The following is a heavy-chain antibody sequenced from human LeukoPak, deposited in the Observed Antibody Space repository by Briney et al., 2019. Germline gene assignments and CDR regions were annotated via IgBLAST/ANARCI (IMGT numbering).Heavy chain of an antibody. V-gene: IGHV3-30-3*01. J-gene: IGHJ4*02. CDR1: XXXXXSXA. D-gene: IGHD2-8*01. Sequence: SXXLSCAASXXXXXSXAMHXVXQXXXXGXXXXXXXSXDGSNKYYADSVKGRFTISRDNSKNTLYLQMNSLRAEDTAVYYCAREGCTNGVCYTHQYYFDYWGQGTLVTVSS. CDR2: XSXDGSNK. CDR3: AREGCTNGVCYTHQYYFDY.